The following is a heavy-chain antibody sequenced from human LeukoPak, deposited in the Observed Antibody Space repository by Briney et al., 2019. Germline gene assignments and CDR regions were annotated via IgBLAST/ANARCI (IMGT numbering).Heavy chain of an antibody. CDR1: GFTFSSYS. J-gene: IGHJ6*03. V-gene: IGHV3-21*01. D-gene: IGHD2-2*01. CDR2: ISSSSSYI. CDR3: ARASGYCSSTSCYYYYYYMDV. Sequence: GGSLRLSCAASGFTFSSYSMNWVRQAPGKGLEWVSSISSSSSYIYYADSVKGRFTISRDNAKNSLYLQMNSLRAEDTAVYYCARASGYCSSTSCYYYYYYMDVWGKGTTVTVSS.